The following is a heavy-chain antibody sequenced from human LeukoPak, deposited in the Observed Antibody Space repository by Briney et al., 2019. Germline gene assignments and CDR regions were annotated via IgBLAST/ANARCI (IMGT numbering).Heavy chain of an antibody. D-gene: IGHD3-9*01. J-gene: IGHJ4*02. CDR3: AKELAVGDILTGFDY. CDR1: GFTFSSYA. V-gene: IGHV3-30*04. CDR2: ISYDGSNK. Sequence: PGGSLRLSCAASGFTFSSYAMHWVRQAPGKGLEWVAVISYDGSNKYYADSVKGRFTISRDNSKNTLYLQMNSLRAEDTAVYYCAKELAVGDILTGFDYWGQGTLVTVSS.